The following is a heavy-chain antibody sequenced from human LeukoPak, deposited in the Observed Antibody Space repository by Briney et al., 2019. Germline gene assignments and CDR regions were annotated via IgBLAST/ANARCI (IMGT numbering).Heavy chain of an antibody. CDR1: GGSISSSSYY. D-gene: IGHD4-17*01. J-gene: IGHJ4*02. CDR3: ARRLAYGAYFDY. CDR2: IYYSGST. Sequence: SETLSLTCTVSGGSISSSSYYWGWIRQPPGKGLEWIGSIYYSGSTYYNPSLKSRVTISVDTSKNQFSLKLSSVTAADTAVYYCARRLAYGAYFDYWGQGPLVTVSS. V-gene: IGHV4-39*01.